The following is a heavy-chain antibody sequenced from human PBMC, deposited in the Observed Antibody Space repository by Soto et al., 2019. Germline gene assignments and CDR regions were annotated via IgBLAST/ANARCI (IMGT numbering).Heavy chain of an antibody. CDR1: GFTFSSYA. J-gene: IGHJ6*02. Sequence: QVQLVESGGGVVQPGRSLGLSCAASGFTFSSYAMHWVRQAPGKGLEWVAVISYDGSNKYYADSVKGRFTISRDNSKNTLYLQMNSLRAEDTAVYYCARDLTSGRYYYYGMDVWGQGTTVTVSS. D-gene: IGHD3-9*01. CDR3: ARDLTSGRYYYYGMDV. V-gene: IGHV3-30-3*01. CDR2: ISYDGSNK.